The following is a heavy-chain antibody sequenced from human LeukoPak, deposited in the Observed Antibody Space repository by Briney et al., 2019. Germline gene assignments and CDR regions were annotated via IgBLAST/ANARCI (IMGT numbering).Heavy chain of an antibody. CDR2: ISGRGGST. J-gene: IGHJ2*01. CDR1: GFTFSSYA. Sequence: PGGSLRLSCAASGFTFSSYAMSWVRQAPGKGLEWVSAISGRGGSTYYADSVKGRFTISRDNSKNTLYLQMNSLRAGDTAVYYCAKLGGRVTAYRYFDLWGRGTPVTVSS. V-gene: IGHV3-23*01. D-gene: IGHD3-16*01. CDR3: AKLGGRVTAYRYFDL.